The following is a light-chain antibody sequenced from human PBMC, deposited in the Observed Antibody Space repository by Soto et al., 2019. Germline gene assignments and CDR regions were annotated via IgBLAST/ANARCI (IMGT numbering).Light chain of an antibody. CDR2: ENN. Sequence: NFMLTQPHSVSESTGETVTISCTRSSGSIANSYVQWYQQRPGSAPTTVIYENNQRSSGVPDRFSGSIDSSSNSASLTISGLKTEDEADYHCQSYDSSTPNWVFGGGTKLTVL. CDR3: QSYDSSTPNWV. V-gene: IGLV6-57*03. J-gene: IGLJ3*02. CDR1: SGSIANSY.